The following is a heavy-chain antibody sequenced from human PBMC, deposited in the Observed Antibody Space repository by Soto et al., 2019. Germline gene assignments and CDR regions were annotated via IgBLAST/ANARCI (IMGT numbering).Heavy chain of an antibody. Sequence: GASVKVSCKASGYTFTGYYMHWVRQAPGQGLEWMGWINPNSGGTNYAQKFQGWVTMTRDTSISTAYMELSRLRSDDTAVYYCARANPSGSHYDYWGQGTLVTVSS. V-gene: IGHV1-2*04. CDR2: INPNSGGT. J-gene: IGHJ4*02. CDR1: GYTFTGYY. CDR3: ARANPSGSHYDY. D-gene: IGHD1-26*01.